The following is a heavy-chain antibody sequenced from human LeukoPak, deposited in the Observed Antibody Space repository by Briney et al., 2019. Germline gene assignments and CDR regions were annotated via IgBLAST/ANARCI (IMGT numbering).Heavy chain of an antibody. D-gene: IGHD6-6*01. V-gene: IGHV3-48*03. Sequence: GGSLRLSCAASEFTFTSYESNWVRQAPGKGLEWVSYISSSGNTISYADSVKGRFTISRDNAKNSLYLRVISLRAEDTAVYYCARGPSIAARYDAFDIWGQGTMVTVSS. CDR2: ISSSGNTI. CDR1: EFTFTSYE. CDR3: ARGPSIAARYDAFDI. J-gene: IGHJ3*02.